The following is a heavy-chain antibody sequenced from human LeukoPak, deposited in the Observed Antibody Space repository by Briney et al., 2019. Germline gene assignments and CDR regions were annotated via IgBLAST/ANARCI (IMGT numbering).Heavy chain of an antibody. D-gene: IGHD2-15*01. V-gene: IGHV3-11*04. CDR2: ISSRSRTI. CDR1: GFNFNDYY. J-gene: IGHJ5*02. Sequence: GGSLRLSCAVSGFNFNDYYMAWIRQAPGKGLEWVSYISSRSRTIYYADSVKGRFTISRDNAKSSLYLQMNSLRVEDTAVYYCARLQDCSGGSCYSVPWFDPWGQGTLVTVSS. CDR3: ARLQDCSGGSCYSVPWFDP.